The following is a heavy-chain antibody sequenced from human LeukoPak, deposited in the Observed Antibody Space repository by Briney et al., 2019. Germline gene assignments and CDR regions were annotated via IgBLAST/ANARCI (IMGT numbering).Heavy chain of an antibody. CDR2: ISVGSRYI. CDR3: ARDSRHHRFLYWDWFDP. Sequence: GGSLRLSCAASGFTFDSYSMNWVRQAPGKGLEWVSSISVGSRYIFYADSVKGRFTISRDNAKNSLHLHMNSLRAEDTAVYYCARDSRHHRFLYWDWFDPWGQGTLVTVSS. J-gene: IGHJ5*02. V-gene: IGHV3-21*06. CDR1: GFTFDSYS. D-gene: IGHD2/OR15-2a*01.